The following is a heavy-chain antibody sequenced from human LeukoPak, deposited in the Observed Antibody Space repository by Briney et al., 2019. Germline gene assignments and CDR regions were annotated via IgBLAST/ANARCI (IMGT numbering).Heavy chain of an antibody. CDR2: IWYDGSNK. CDR3: ARDTLTGDAFDY. CDR1: GFTFSSYG. V-gene: IGHV3-33*01. D-gene: IGHD7-27*01. Sequence: PGGSLRLSCAASGFTFSSYGMHWVRQAPGKGLERVAVIWYDGSNKYYADSVKGRFTISRDNAKNSLYLQMNSLRAEDTAVYYCARDTLTGDAFDYWGQGTLVTVSS. J-gene: IGHJ4*02.